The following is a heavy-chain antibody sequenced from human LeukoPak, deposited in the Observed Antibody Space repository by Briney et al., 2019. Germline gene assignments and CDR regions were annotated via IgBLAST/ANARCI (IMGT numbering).Heavy chain of an antibody. CDR1: GFTFSSYG. J-gene: IGHJ4*02. CDR3: AKDPPSYYYGWMD. CDR2: IRYDGSNK. Sequence: GGSLRLSCAASGFTFSSYGMHWVRQAPGKGLEWVAFIRYDGSNKYYADSVKGRFTISRDNSKNTLYLQMNSLRAEDTAVYYCAKDPPSYYYGWMDWGQGTLVTVSS. D-gene: IGHD3-10*01. V-gene: IGHV3-30*02.